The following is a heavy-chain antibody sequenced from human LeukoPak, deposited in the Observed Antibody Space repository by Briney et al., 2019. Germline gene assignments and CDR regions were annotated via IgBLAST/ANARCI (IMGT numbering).Heavy chain of an antibody. Sequence: PSETLSLTCTVSGYSISSVYYWGWIRQPPGKGLEWIGNIYQSGNTHYNPSLKSRVTISVDTSKNQFSLKLSSVTATDTAVYYCARGGIRGVRYWFDPWGQGTLVTVSS. CDR3: ARGGIRGVRYWFDP. V-gene: IGHV4-38-2*02. J-gene: IGHJ5*02. CDR1: GYSISSVYY. CDR2: IYQSGNT. D-gene: IGHD3-10*01.